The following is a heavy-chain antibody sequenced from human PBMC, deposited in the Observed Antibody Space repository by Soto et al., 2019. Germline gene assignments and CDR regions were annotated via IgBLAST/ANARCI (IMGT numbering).Heavy chain of an antibody. CDR3: AKDTEYSSSGRPYYFDY. CDR1: GFTFSSYA. Sequence: EVQLLESGGGLVQPGGSLRLSCAASGFTFSSYAMSWVRQAPGKGLEWVSAISGSGGSTYYADSVKGRFTISRDNSKNTLYLQMNSLRAEDTAVYYCAKDTEYSSSGRPYYFDYWGQGTLVTVSS. D-gene: IGHD6-6*01. J-gene: IGHJ4*02. CDR2: ISGSGGST. V-gene: IGHV3-23*01.